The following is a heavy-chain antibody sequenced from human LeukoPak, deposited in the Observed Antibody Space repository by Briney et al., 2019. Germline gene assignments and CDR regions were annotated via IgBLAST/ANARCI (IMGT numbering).Heavy chain of an antibody. CDR1: GFTFSSYA. D-gene: IGHD3-22*01. Sequence: GGSLRLSCAASGFTFSSYAMHWVRQAPGQGLEWVAVISYDGSNKYYADSVKGRFTISRDNSKNTLYLQMNSLRAEDTAVYYCASQYYYDSSGYYPLDYWGRGTLVTVSS. J-gene: IGHJ4*02. CDR2: ISYDGSNK. V-gene: IGHV3-30-3*01. CDR3: ASQYYYDSSGYYPLDY.